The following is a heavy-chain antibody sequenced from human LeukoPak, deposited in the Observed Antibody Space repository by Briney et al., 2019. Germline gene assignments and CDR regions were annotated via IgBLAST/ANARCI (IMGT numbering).Heavy chain of an antibody. J-gene: IGHJ4*02. CDR1: GGPISSNFYY. Sequence: SETLSLTCTVSGGPISSNFYYWGWIRQPPGKGLEWIGSIYYSGSAFYNPSLQSRVTVSIDTSNNQLSLSLASVTGTDTAVYCCAKTLRLGELWDWGQGSLVTVSS. CDR3: AKTLRLGELWD. D-gene: IGHD3-16*01. V-gene: IGHV4-39*01. CDR2: IYYSGSA.